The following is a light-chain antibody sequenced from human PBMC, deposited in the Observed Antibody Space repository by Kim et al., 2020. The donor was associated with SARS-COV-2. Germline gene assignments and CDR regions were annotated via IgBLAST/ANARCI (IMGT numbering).Light chain of an antibody. J-gene: IGKJ4*01. CDR3: HQYNNWPLT. Sequence: SPGESANLSCRASQSVSSNLAWYQQNPGQAPRLLIYDASTRATGIPARFSGSGSGTQFTLTISSLQSEDFAVYYCHQYNNWPLTFGGGTKVDIK. CDR1: QSVSSN. CDR2: DAS. V-gene: IGKV3-15*01.